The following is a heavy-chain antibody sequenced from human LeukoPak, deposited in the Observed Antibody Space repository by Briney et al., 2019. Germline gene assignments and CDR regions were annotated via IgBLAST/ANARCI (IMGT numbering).Heavy chain of an antibody. CDR3: ARTNSFSYVHYYYYMDV. CDR2: IKQDGSET. CDR1: GFTFSYYW. D-gene: IGHD3-16*01. J-gene: IGHJ6*03. V-gene: IGHV3-7*03. Sequence: GGSLRLSCAASGFTFSYYWMSWVRQAPGKGLEWVANIKQDGSETYYVDSVKGRFTISRDNAKNSLYLQMNSLRAEDTALYYCARTNSFSYVHYYYYMDVWGKGTTVTVSS.